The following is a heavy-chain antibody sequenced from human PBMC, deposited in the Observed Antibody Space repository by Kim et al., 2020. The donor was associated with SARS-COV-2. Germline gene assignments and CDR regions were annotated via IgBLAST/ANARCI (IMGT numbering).Heavy chain of an antibody. J-gene: IGHJ4*02. CDR3: AKGRLGQWLGLFDY. D-gene: IGHD6-19*01. Sequence: ADSVKGRFTISRDNSKNTLYLQMNSLRAEDTAVYYCAKGRLGQWLGLFDYWGQGTLVTVSS. V-gene: IGHV3-33*06.